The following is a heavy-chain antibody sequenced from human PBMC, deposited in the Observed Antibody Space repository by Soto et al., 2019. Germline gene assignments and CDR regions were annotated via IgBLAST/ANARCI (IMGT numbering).Heavy chain of an antibody. Sequence: EASVKVSCKASGGTFSSYAISWVRQAPGQGLEWMGGIIPIFGTANYAQKFQGRVTITADESTSTAYMELSSLRSEDTAVYYCAREYYYDSSGYYYGFDPWGQGTLVTVSS. CDR2: IIPIFGTA. CDR1: GGTFSSYA. V-gene: IGHV1-69*13. CDR3: AREYYYDSSGYYYGFDP. D-gene: IGHD3-22*01. J-gene: IGHJ5*02.